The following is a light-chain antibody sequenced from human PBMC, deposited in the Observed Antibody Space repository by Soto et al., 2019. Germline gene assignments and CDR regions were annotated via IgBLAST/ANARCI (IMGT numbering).Light chain of an antibody. CDR3: SSYTSSSTLVV. J-gene: IGLJ2*01. Sequence: QSVLTQPASVSGSPGQSITISCTGTTSDVGGYNYVSWYQQHPGKAPKLMIYDVSNRPSGVSNRFSGSKSGNTASLTISWLQAEDEADYYCSSYTSSSTLVVFGGGTKLTAL. CDR2: DVS. CDR1: TSDVGGYNY. V-gene: IGLV2-14*01.